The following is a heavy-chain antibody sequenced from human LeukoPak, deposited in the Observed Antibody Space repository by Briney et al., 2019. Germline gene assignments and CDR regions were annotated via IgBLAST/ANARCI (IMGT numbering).Heavy chain of an antibody. J-gene: IGHJ4*02. CDR1: GDSISSGGYY. V-gene: IGHV4-31*03. CDR2: IYYSGST. Sequence: SQTLSLTCTVSGDSISSGGYYWSWIHQRPGKGLEWIGYIYYSGSTYYNPSLKSRVTISVDTSKNQFSLKLSSVTAADTAVYYCARGRGFLRAYYFDYWGQGTLVTVSS. D-gene: IGHD2/OR15-2a*01. CDR3: ARGRGFLRAYYFDY.